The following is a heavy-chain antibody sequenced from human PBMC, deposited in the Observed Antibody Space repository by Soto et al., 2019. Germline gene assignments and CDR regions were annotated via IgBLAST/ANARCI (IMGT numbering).Heavy chain of an antibody. V-gene: IGHV3-49*03. CDR2: IRSKAYGGTT. Sequence: GGSLRLSCTASGFTFGDYAMSWFRQAPGKGLEWVGFIRSKAYGGTTEYAASVKGRFTISRDDSKSIAYLQMNSLKTEDTAVYYCTRPQAARGVDYFDYWGQGTLVTVSS. J-gene: IGHJ4*02. D-gene: IGHD2-15*01. CDR3: TRPQAARGVDYFDY. CDR1: GFTFGDYA.